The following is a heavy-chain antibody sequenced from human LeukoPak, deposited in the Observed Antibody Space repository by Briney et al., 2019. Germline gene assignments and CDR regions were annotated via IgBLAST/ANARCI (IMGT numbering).Heavy chain of an antibody. CDR3: ARRRGRYSGDAFDI. Sequence: PGESLKISCKGSGYSFTTYWIGWVRQMPGKGLEWMGFIYPGDSDTRYSPSFQGQVTISADKSMSTAYLQWSSLKASDAAMYYCARRRGRYSGDAFDIWGQGTMVTVSS. V-gene: IGHV5-51*01. CDR1: GYSFTTYW. J-gene: IGHJ3*02. D-gene: IGHD1-26*01. CDR2: IYPGDSDT.